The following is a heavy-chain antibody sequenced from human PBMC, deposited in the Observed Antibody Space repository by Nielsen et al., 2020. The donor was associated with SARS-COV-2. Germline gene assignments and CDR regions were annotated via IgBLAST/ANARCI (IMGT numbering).Heavy chain of an antibody. J-gene: IGHJ6*02. CDR3: SKRRGVFMITFGEGGAMDV. D-gene: IGHD3-16*01. V-gene: IGHV3-30*18. CDR2: ISYEGSEK. Sequence: GGSLRLSCAASGFTFNNYGMYWVRQAPGKGLEWVASISYEGSEKYYADSLKARFTVSRDTSKNTVYLQMNSLTVEDTTVYHCSKRRGVFMITFGEGGAMDVWGQGTTVSVSS. CDR1: GFTFNNYG.